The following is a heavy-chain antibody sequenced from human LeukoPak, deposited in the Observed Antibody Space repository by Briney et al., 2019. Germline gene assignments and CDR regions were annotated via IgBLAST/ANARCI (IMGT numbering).Heavy chain of an antibody. CDR3: AKRVAGTSKYFDY. J-gene: IGHJ4*02. D-gene: IGHD6-19*01. CDR2: IWYDGSNK. Sequence: GGSLRLSCAASGFTFSSYGMHWVRQAPGKGLEWVAVIWYDGSNKYYADSVKGRFTISRDNSKSSLYLHMNSLRAEDTAVYYCAKRVAGTSKYFDYWGQGTLVTVSS. V-gene: IGHV3-33*06. CDR1: GFTFSSYG.